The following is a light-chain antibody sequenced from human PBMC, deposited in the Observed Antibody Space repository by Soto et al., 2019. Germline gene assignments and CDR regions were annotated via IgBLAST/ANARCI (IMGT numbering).Light chain of an antibody. CDR1: QSISNY. CDR2: AAS. CDR3: QQSYSTPRT. J-gene: IGKJ1*01. V-gene: IGKV1-39*01. Sequence: DIQMTQSPSSLSASVGDRVTITCRESQSISNYLNWYQQKPGKAPKLLMYAASSLQSGVPSRFSGSGSGTDFTLTISSLQPEDFATYYCQQSYSTPRTFGQGTKVEI.